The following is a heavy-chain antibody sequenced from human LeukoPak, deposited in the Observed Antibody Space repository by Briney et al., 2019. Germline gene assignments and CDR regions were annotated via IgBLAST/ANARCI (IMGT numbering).Heavy chain of an antibody. Sequence: GGSLRLSCAASGFTFSNYAMGWVRQSPGKGLEWVSAIRGSGGSTWYADSVKGRFTISRDKSKNTLYLQMNSLRAEDTAVYYCAKDGGLFLAPSIFGHFQHWGQGTLVTVSS. J-gene: IGHJ1*01. D-gene: IGHD3-3*01. CDR3: AKDGGLFLAPSIFGHFQH. V-gene: IGHV3-23*01. CDR1: GFTFSNYA. CDR2: IRGSGGST.